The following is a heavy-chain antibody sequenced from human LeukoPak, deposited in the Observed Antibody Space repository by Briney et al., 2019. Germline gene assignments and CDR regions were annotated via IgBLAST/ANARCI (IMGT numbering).Heavy chain of an antibody. Sequence: ASVKVSCKVSGYTLTELSMHWVRQAPGKGLEWMGGFDPEDGETIYAQKFQGRVTMTEDTSTDTAYMELSSLRSEDTAVYYCATAPYGSGSYSFDYWGQGTLVTASS. D-gene: IGHD3-10*01. CDR3: ATAPYGSGSYSFDY. CDR2: FDPEDGET. CDR1: GYTLTELS. J-gene: IGHJ4*02. V-gene: IGHV1-24*01.